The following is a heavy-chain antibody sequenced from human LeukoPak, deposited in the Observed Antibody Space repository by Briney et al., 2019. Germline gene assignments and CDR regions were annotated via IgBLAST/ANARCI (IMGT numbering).Heavy chain of an antibody. V-gene: IGHV3-11*01. Sequence: PGGSLRLSCAASGFTFSDYNVNWIRQAPGKGLEWVSHISSSGNIIYYVDSVKGRFTISRDNAKNSLYLQMNSLRAEDTAVYYCARAMFGGVIGKFDYWGQGSLVTVSS. CDR3: ARAMFGGVIGKFDY. CDR2: ISSSGNII. J-gene: IGHJ4*02. D-gene: IGHD3-16*02. CDR1: GFTFSDYN.